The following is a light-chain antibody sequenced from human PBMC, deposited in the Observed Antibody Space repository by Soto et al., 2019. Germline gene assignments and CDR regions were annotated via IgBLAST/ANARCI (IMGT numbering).Light chain of an antibody. CDR3: QSYDSSLSGSIV. V-gene: IGLV1-40*01. J-gene: IGLJ1*01. CDR1: SSNIGAGYD. Sequence: QSELTQPPSVSGAPGQRVTISCTGSSSNIGAGYDVHWYQQLPGTAPKLLIYGNSNRPSGVPDRFSGSKSGTSASLAITGLQAEDEADYYCQSYDSSLSGSIVFGTGTKLTVL. CDR2: GNS.